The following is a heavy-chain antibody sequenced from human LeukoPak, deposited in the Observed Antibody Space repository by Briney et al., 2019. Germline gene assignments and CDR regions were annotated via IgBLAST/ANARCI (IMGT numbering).Heavy chain of an antibody. D-gene: IGHD3-9*01. CDR1: GFTFSSYA. V-gene: IGHV3-30*04. CDR3: ARGYYDILTGYYAT. J-gene: IGHJ4*02. Sequence: GGSLRLSCAASGFTFSSYAMHWVRQAPGKGLEWGAVISYDGSNKYYADSVKGPFTISRDNSKNTLYLQMNSLRAEDTAVYYCARGYYDILTGYYATWGQGTLVTVSS. CDR2: ISYDGSNK.